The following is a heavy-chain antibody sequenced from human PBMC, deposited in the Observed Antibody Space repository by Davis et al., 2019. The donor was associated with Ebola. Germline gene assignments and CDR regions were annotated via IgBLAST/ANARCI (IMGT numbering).Heavy chain of an antibody. CDR3: AKDTSNVWFDV. V-gene: IGHV3-23*01. J-gene: IGHJ3*01. D-gene: IGHD6-19*01. CDR2: LGLSADT. CDR1: GFVFSSYV. Sequence: GGSLRLSCAASGFVFSSYVMSWVRRAPGKGLEWVSTLGLSADTYYADSVKGRFTISRDNSKSTLHLQMNSLRVEDTAIYYCAKDTSNVWFDVWGQGTMVTVSS.